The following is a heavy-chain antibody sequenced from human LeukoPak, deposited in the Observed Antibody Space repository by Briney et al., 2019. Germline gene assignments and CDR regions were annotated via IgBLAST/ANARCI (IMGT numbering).Heavy chain of an antibody. V-gene: IGHV4-59*01. Sequence: SETLSLTCTVSGGSISSYYWSWIRQPPGKGVEWSGYIYYSESTNYNPSIKSRVTISVDTSKNQFSLKLSSVTAADTAVYYCARAGYSGYDWRLGFDYWGQGTLVTVSS. D-gene: IGHD5-12*01. CDR2: IYYSEST. CDR3: ARAGYSGYDWRLGFDY. CDR1: GGSISSYY. J-gene: IGHJ4*02.